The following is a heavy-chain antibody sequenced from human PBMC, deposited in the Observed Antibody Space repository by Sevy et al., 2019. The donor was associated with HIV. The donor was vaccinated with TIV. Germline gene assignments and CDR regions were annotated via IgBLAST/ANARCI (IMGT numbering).Heavy chain of an antibody. J-gene: IGHJ6*02. Sequence: SETLSLTCTVSGGSISSSSYYWGWIRQPPGKGLEWIGSIYYSGSTYYNPSLKSRVTISVDTSKNQFSLKLSSVTAADTAVYYCAKTTSNYDFWSGYPHYYYGMYVWGQGTTVTVSS. D-gene: IGHD3-3*01. V-gene: IGHV4-39*01. CDR3: AKTTSNYDFWSGYPHYYYGMYV. CDR2: IYYSGST. CDR1: GGSISSSSYY.